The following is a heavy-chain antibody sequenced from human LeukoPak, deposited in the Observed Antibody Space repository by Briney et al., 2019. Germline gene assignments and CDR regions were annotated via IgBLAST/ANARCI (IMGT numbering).Heavy chain of an antibody. D-gene: IGHD3-22*01. CDR3: ARPYYTSTGSHRGAFDY. V-gene: IGHV4-39*01. J-gene: IGHJ3*01. Sequence: PSETLSLTCTVSGGSISGSFYYWVWVRQPPGKGLEWIVSVYYSGSTYYNPSLESRLTMSVGTSKNQFSLKLSSVTAADTAVYYCARPYYTSTGSHRGAFDYWGQGTMVTVSS. CDR2: VYYSGST. CDR1: GGSISGSFYY.